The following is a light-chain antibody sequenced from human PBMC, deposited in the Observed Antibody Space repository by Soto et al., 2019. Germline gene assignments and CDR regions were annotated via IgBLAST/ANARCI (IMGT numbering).Light chain of an antibody. CDR3: QQRRNWPRSIT. CDR2: DAS. CDR1: QSVSSY. Sequence: MVLTQYTATLSLSPGDRATLSCRASQSVSSYLAWYQQKPGQAPRLLIYDASNRATGIPARFSGSGSGTDFTLTISSLEPEDFAVYYCQQRRNWPRSITFGQGTLLEIK. V-gene: IGKV3-11*01. J-gene: IGKJ5*01.